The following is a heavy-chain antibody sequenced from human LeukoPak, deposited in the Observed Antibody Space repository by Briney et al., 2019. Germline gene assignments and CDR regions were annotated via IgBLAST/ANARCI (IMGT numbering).Heavy chain of an antibody. Sequence: ASVKVSCKVSGYTLTELSMHWVRQAPGKGLEWMGGFDPEDGETIYAQKSQGRVTMTEDTSTDTAYMELSSLRSEDTAVYYCATFASGYDPYFDYWGQGTLVTVSS. V-gene: IGHV1-24*01. CDR3: ATFASGYDPYFDY. CDR2: FDPEDGET. CDR1: GYTLTELS. J-gene: IGHJ4*02. D-gene: IGHD5-12*01.